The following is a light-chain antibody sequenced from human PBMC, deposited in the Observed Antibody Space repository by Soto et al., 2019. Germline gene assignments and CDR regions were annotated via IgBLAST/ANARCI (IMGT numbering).Light chain of an antibody. J-gene: IGKJ5*01. CDR3: QQRYDGPRGIT. V-gene: IGKV3-11*01. Sequence: EIVLTQSPATLSLSPGERATLSCRASQSVSSYLAWYQQKPGQAPRLLIYDASNRATGIPARFSGSGSGTDFTLTINSLGPEDFAVYYCQQRYDGPRGITFGQGTRLEIK. CDR1: QSVSSY. CDR2: DAS.